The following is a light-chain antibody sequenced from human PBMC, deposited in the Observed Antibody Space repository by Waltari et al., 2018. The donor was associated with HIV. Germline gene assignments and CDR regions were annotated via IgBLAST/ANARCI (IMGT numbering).Light chain of an antibody. Sequence: QSALTQPPSASGSPGQSVTISCTGTRSDVGGYNYVSWYQHHPGQAPKLMIYEVSKRPSGVPDRFAGSKSGSTASLTVSGLQAEDEADYYCSSYAGSNNRWVFGGGTKLTAL. CDR3: SSYAGSNNRWV. J-gene: IGLJ3*02. CDR2: EVS. V-gene: IGLV2-8*01. CDR1: RSDVGGYNY.